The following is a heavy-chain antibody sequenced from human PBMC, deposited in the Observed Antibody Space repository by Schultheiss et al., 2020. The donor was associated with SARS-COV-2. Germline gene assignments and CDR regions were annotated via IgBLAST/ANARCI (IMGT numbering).Heavy chain of an antibody. J-gene: IGHJ6*02. V-gene: IGHV4-59*01. CDR3: ARGGDIYSGGSFYYGREV. CDR1: GGSISSYY. D-gene: IGHD2-15*01. Sequence: SETLSLTCTVSGGSISSYYWNWIRQSPGKGLEWIGYVYYSGSTKSNPSLKSRITISVDTSKNQFSLKLNSVTAADTAVYYCARGGDIYSGGSFYYGREVWGQGTTVTVSS. CDR2: VYYSGST.